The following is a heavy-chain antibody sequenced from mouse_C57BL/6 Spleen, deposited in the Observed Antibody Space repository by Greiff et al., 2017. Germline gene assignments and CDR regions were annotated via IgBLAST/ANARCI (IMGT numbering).Heavy chain of an antibody. CDR3: ARDYGSHYFDY. Sequence: QVQLKESGPELVKPGASVKISCKASGYAFSSSWMNWVKQRPGKGLEWIGRIYPGDGDTNYNGKFKGKATLTADKSSSTAYMQLSSLTSEDSAVXFCARDYGSHYFDYWGQGTTLTVSS. J-gene: IGHJ2*01. D-gene: IGHD1-1*01. CDR2: IYPGDGDT. V-gene: IGHV1-82*01. CDR1: GYAFSSSW.